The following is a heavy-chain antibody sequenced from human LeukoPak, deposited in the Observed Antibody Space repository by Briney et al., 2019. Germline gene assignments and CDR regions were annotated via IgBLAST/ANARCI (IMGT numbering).Heavy chain of an antibody. V-gene: IGHV1-69*05. J-gene: IGHJ4*02. CDR1: GGTFSSYA. CDR3: AASSMVRGVTHFDY. D-gene: IGHD3-10*01. CDR2: IIPIFGTA. Sequence: SVKVSCKASGGTFSSYAISWVRQAPGQGLEWMGRIIPIFGTANYAQKSQGRATITTDESTSTAYMELSSLRSEDTAVYYCAASSMVRGVTHFDYWGQGTLVTVSS.